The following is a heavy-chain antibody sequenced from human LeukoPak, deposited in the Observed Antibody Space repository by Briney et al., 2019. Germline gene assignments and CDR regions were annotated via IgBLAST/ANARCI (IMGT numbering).Heavy chain of an antibody. Sequence: PGGSLRLSCAASGFTFSANPMHWVRHAAGKGLEWVAIIAGDGIDKYYADSVKGRFTISRDNSKDTLYLQMDSLRDEDTAVYYCARQGYTGTYYRPLDSWGQGTLVSVSS. CDR1: GFTFSANP. CDR3: ARQGYTGTYYRPLDS. J-gene: IGHJ4*02. V-gene: IGHV3-30-3*01. D-gene: IGHD1-26*01. CDR2: IAGDGIDK.